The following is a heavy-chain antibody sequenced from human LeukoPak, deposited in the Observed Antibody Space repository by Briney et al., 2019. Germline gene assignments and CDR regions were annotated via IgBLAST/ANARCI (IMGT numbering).Heavy chain of an antibody. J-gene: IGHJ5*02. CDR3: ATLLDYGDDEGVGSDLNCFDL. D-gene: IGHD4-17*01. V-gene: IGHV3-33*01. CDR1: GFTFSSYG. Sequence: GGSLRLSCAASGFTFSSYGMHWVRQAPGKGLEWVAVIWYDGSNKYYADSVKGRFTISRDNSKNTLYLQMNSLRAEDTAVYYYATLLDYGDDEGVGSDLNCFDLWGQGTLVTVSS. CDR2: IWYDGSNK.